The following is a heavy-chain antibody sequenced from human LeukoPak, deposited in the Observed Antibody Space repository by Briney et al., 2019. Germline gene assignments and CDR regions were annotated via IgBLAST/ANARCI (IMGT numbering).Heavy chain of an antibody. CDR3: ARTNYMGYFDY. CDR1: GGSISSYY. CDR2: IYYSGST. D-gene: IGHD1-7*01. Sequence: SETLSLTCTVSGGSISSYYWSWIRQPPGKGLEWIGYIYYSGSTNYNPSLKGRVTISVDTSKNQFSLKLSSVTAADTAVYYCARTNYMGYFDYWGQGTLVTVSS. J-gene: IGHJ4*02. V-gene: IGHV4-59*01.